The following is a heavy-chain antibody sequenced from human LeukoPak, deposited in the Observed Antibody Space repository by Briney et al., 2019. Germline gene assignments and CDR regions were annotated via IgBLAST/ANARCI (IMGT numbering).Heavy chain of an antibody. CDR3: ASSNYYGSGSHDAFDI. V-gene: IGHV4-4*02. D-gene: IGHD3-10*01. CDR1: GGSISSSNW. CDR2: IYHSGST. Sequence: PSGTLSLTCAVSGGSISSSNWWSWVRQPPGKGLEWIGEIYHSGSTNYNPSLKSRVTISVDKSKNQFSLKLSSVTAADTAVYYCASSNYYGSGSHDAFDIWGQGTMVTVS. J-gene: IGHJ3*02.